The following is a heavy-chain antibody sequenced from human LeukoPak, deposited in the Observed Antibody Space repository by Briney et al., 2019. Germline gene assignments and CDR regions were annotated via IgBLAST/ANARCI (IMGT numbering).Heavy chain of an antibody. CDR3: ARDRMVSDY. CDR2: ISSSSSYI. J-gene: IGHJ4*02. D-gene: IGHD3-10*01. V-gene: IGHV3-21*01. CDR1: GFTFSSYS. Sequence: GGSLRLSCAASGFTFSSYSMNWVRQAPGNRLGWVSSISSSSSYIYYADSVKGRFTIPRDNAKNSLYLQMNSLRAEDTAVYYCARDRMVSDYWGQGTLVTVSS.